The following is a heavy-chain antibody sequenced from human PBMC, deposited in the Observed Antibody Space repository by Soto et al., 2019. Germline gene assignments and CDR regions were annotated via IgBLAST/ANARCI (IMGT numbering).Heavy chain of an antibody. V-gene: IGHV4-59*01. D-gene: IGHD6-19*01. Sequence: SETLSLTCTVSGGSISSYYWSWIRQPPGKGLEWIGYIYYSGSTNYNPSLKSRVTISVDTSKNQFSLKLSSVTAADTAVYYCTTGIAVAVTRGGYYYSVMDVGGQGTTVTVS. CDR2: IYYSGST. CDR3: TTGIAVAVTRGGYYYSVMDV. J-gene: IGHJ6*02. CDR1: GGSISSYY.